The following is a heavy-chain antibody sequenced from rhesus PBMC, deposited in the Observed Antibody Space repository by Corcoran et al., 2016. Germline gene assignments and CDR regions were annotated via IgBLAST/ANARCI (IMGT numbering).Heavy chain of an antibody. CDR3: ARGGYWRASLDV. Sequence: QVQLQESGPGLVKPSETLSLPCAVSGYSLISGYYWGWFRQPLGKGMGWIGYFGGSSGSTYNNPSLKSRVTISKDTSKNQFSLKLSSVTAADTAVYYCARGGYWRASLDVWGRGVLVTVSS. CDR2: FGGSSGST. CDR1: GYSLISGYY. J-gene: IGHJ5-2*02. V-gene: IGHV4-99*02. D-gene: IGHD3-22*01.